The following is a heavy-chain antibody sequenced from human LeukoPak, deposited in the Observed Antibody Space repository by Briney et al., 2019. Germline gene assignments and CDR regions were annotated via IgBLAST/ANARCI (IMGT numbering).Heavy chain of an antibody. J-gene: IGHJ5*02. CDR2: ISRSGST. Sequence: SETLSLTCTVSGASISTSYWNWIRQPPGKGLEWIGYISRSGSTNYNPSLASRGTISIDMYKNQFSLKLRSVTAADTAVYYCARDSLYATNWYDPWGQGTLVTVSS. V-gene: IGHV4-59*01. CDR1: GASISTSY. CDR3: ARDSLYATNWYDP. D-gene: IGHD2-8*01.